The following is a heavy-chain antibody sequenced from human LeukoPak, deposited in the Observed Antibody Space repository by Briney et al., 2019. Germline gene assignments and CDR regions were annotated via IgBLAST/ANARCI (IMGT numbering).Heavy chain of an antibody. Sequence: ASVKVSCKASGYTFTGYYMHWVRQAPGQGLEWMGWINPNSGGTNYAQKFQGRVTMTRDTSTSTAYMELSRLRSDGTAVYYCAREPFMAAAGNIAFDIWGQGTMVTVSS. CDR2: INPNSGGT. V-gene: IGHV1-2*02. CDR3: AREPFMAAAGNIAFDI. D-gene: IGHD6-13*01. J-gene: IGHJ3*02. CDR1: GYTFTGYY.